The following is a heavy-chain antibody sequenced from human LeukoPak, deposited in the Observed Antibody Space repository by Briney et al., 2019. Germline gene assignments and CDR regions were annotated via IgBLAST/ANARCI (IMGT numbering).Heavy chain of an antibody. CDR1: GGFISSYY. CDR3: ARRIGGRYCSSTSCSRFNWFDP. Sequence: SETLSLTCTVSGGFISSYYWSWIRQPPGKGLEWIGYIYYSGSTNYNPSLKSRVTISVDTSKNQFSLKLSSVTAADTAVYYCARRIGGRYCSSTSCSRFNWFDPWGQGTLVTVSS. CDR2: IYYSGST. J-gene: IGHJ5*02. D-gene: IGHD2-2*01. V-gene: IGHV4-59*08.